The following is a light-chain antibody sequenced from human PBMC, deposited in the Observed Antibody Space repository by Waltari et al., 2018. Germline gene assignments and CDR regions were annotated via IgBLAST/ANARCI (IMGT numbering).Light chain of an antibody. CDR3: QQRDSWWT. J-gene: IGKJ1*01. V-gene: IGKV3-11*01. CDR2: DAS. CDR1: TSISSS. Sequence: EIVLTQSPAPPSLSPGDRATLSCRASTSISSSFAWYQQKAGQAPRLLIYDASNRATGIQARFSGGGSGTDFTLTISSLEPEDFAVYYCQQRDSWWTFGQGTKVEIK.